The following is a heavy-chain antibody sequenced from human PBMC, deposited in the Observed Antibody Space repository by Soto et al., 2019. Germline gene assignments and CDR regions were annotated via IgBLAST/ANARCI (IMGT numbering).Heavy chain of an antibody. D-gene: IGHD5-12*01. J-gene: IGHJ5*02. V-gene: IGHV3-66*01. CDR3: ATARRGGSDYEFDP. CDR2: IYGGGST. CDR1: GFSVSSTY. Sequence: PGGSLRLSCAVSGFSVSSTYMSWVRQAPGKALEWVSVIYGGGSTFYADSVKGRFTISRDKSKNTLYLQMNSLRAEDMAVYYCATARRGGSDYEFDPWGQGTLVTVSS.